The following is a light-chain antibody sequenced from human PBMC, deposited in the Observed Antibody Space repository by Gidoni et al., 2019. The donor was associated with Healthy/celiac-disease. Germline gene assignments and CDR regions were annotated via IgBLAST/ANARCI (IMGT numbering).Light chain of an antibody. Sequence: NKMTQSPSYLSASVGERVTITCQASKDISNYLNWYQQKPGKAPKLLIYDASNLETGVPSMFSGSGSGTDFTFTISRLQPEDIATYYCQQYDNRRAFGGGTKVEIK. CDR3: QQYDNRRA. V-gene: IGKV1-33*01. CDR2: DAS. CDR1: KDISNY. J-gene: IGKJ4*01.